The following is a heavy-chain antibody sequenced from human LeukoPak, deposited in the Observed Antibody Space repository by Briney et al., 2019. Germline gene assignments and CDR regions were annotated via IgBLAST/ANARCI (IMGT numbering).Heavy chain of an antibody. CDR3: ARDLVGLRYYYAMDV. J-gene: IGHJ6*02. Sequence: GGSLRLSCAASGFTFSSYAMHWVRQAPGKGLECVAGVSYDGSNKYYTDSVKGRFTISRDNSKNTLYLEMNSLRAEDTAVYYCARDLVGLRYYYAMDVWGQGTTVTVSS. CDR2: VSYDGSNK. D-gene: IGHD1-26*01. V-gene: IGHV3-30-3*01. CDR1: GFTFSSYA.